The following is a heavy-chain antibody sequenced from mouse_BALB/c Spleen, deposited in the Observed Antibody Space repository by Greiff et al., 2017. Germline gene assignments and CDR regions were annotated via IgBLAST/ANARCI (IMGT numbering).Heavy chain of an antibody. CDR1: GYSITSDYA. J-gene: IGHJ2*01. D-gene: IGHD2-10*02. V-gene: IGHV3-2*02. Sequence: EVQLVESGPGLVKPSQSLSLTCTVTGYSITSDYAWNWIRQFPGNKLEWMGYISYSGSTSYNPSLKSRISITRDTSKNQFFLQLNSVTTEDTATYYCAMYGNYDYWGQGTTLTVSS. CDR3: AMYGNYDY. CDR2: ISYSGST.